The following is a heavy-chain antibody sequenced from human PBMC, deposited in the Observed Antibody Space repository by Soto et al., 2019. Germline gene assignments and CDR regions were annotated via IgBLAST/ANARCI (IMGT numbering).Heavy chain of an antibody. CDR3: ARAPKLTGSSQKRPHI. D-gene: IGHD6-6*01. J-gene: IGHJ4*02. V-gene: IGHV4-34*01. CDR1: SGSFSGYY. CDR2: ISQSGHT. Sequence: PSDTLSLTCSIDSGSFSGYYWGGIRQPPGKGLEWIGEISQSGHTNYRPSLKRRVSITIDPSKKQFPLKLDSVPAADTAVYYCARAPKLTGSSQKRPHIWVQRPLVT.